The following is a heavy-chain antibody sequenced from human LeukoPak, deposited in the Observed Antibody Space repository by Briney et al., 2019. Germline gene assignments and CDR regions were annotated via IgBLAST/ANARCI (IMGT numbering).Heavy chain of an antibody. V-gene: IGHV4-59*01. Sequence: SETLSLTCTVSGGSISSYYWSWIRQPPGKGLEWIGYIYDSGSTYYNPSLKSRVTISVDTSKNQFSLRLSSVTAADTAVYYCARDIEKRKGAVGFDPWGQGTLVTVSS. CDR1: GGSISSYY. D-gene: IGHD6-13*01. J-gene: IGHJ5*02. CDR3: ARDIEKRKGAVGFDP. CDR2: IYDSGST.